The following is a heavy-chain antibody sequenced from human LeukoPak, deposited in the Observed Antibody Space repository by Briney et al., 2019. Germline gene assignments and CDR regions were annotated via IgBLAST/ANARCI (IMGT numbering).Heavy chain of an antibody. CDR3: AKGGSGSGSYSQGHYYYGMDV. D-gene: IGHD3-10*01. Sequence: PGGSLRLSCAASGFTFSSDAMSWVRQAPGKGLEWVSVISGSGGSTYYADPVKGRLTISRVNSNNTLYLQMTSLGADDTAVYYCAKGGSGSGSYSQGHYYYGMDVWGQGTTVTVSS. V-gene: IGHV3-23*01. CDR1: GFTFSSDA. CDR2: ISGSGGST. J-gene: IGHJ6*02.